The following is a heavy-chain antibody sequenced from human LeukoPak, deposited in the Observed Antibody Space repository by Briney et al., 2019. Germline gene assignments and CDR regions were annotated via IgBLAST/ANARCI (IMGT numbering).Heavy chain of an antibody. Sequence: SETLSLTCTVSGGSISSSSYYWGWIRQPPGKGLEWIGSIYYSGSTYYNPSLKSRVTISVDTSKNQFSLKLSSVTAADTAVYYCAATVPAADTFDYWGQGTLVTVSS. V-gene: IGHV4-39*01. CDR2: IYYSGST. CDR1: GGSISSSSYY. J-gene: IGHJ4*02. D-gene: IGHD2-2*01. CDR3: AATVPAADTFDY.